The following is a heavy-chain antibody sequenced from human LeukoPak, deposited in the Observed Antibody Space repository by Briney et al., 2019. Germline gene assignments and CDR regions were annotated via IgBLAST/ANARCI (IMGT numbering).Heavy chain of an antibody. D-gene: IGHD3-10*01. V-gene: IGHV6-1*01. Sequence: SQTLSLTCAISGDSVSSDTAAWTWIRQSPSRGLEWLGRTYYRSKWYNDYAISVKSRITNNPDTSKNQFSLQLNSVTPEDTAVYYCARCLHYYGCLGYFDYWGQGTLVTVSS. CDR2: TYYRSKWYN. CDR3: ARCLHYYGCLGYFDY. J-gene: IGHJ4*02. CDR1: GDSVSSDTAA.